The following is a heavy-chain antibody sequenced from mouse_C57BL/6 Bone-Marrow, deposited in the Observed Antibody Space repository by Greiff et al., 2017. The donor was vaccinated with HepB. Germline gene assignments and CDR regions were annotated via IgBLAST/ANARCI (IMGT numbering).Heavy chain of an antibody. CDR1: GYTFTSYW. J-gene: IGHJ4*01. V-gene: IGHV1-53*01. CDR3: ARSNYYGSSYPYAMDY. D-gene: IGHD1-1*01. Sequence: VQLQQPGTELVKPGASVKLSCKASGYTFTSYWMHWVKQRPGQGLEWIGNINPSNGGTNYNEKFKSKATLTVDKSSSTAYMQLSSLTSEDSAVYYCARSNYYGSSYPYAMDYWGQGTSVTVSS. CDR2: INPSNGGT.